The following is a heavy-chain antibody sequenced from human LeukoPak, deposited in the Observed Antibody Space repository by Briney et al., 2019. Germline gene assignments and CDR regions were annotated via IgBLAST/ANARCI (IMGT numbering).Heavy chain of an antibody. J-gene: IGHJ6*03. Sequence: RPSEPLSLTCAVYGGSFSGYYWSWIRQPPGKGLEWIGEINHSGRTNYNPSLKSRVTISVDTSKNQFSLKLSSVTAADTAVYYCARGLLYCTNGVCYREGYYYYYYYMDVWGKGTTVTVSS. CDR1: GGSFSGYY. D-gene: IGHD2-8*01. CDR3: ARGLLYCTNGVCYREGYYYYYYYMDV. V-gene: IGHV4-34*01. CDR2: INHSGRT.